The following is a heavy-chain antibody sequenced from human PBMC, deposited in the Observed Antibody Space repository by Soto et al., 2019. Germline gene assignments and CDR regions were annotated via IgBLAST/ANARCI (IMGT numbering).Heavy chain of an antibody. CDR3: ASDSYGTAY. CDR2: ISWNSGSI. Sequence: EVQLVESGGGLVQPGRSLRLSCAASGFTFDDYAMHWVRQAPGKGLEWVSGISWNSGSIGYADSVKGRFTISRDNAKNSLYLQMNSLRAEDTALYYSASDSYGTAYWGQGTLVTVSS. J-gene: IGHJ4*02. V-gene: IGHV3-9*01. CDR1: GFTFDDYA. D-gene: IGHD5-18*01.